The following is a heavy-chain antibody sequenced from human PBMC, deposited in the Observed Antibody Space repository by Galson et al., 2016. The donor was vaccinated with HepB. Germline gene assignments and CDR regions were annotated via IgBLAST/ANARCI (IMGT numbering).Heavy chain of an antibody. J-gene: IGHJ4*02. CDR1: GGSISSYY. CDR2: VYSNGAT. Sequence: SETLSLTCTVSGGSISSYYWSWIRQTPGKGLEWIGYVYSNGATNYNPFFKSRVTISVDLSKNQFSLNLNSVTAADTAVYYCARDLNWGKWNYFDYWGQGTLVTVSS. CDR3: ARDLNWGKWNYFDY. V-gene: IGHV4-59*01. D-gene: IGHD7-27*01.